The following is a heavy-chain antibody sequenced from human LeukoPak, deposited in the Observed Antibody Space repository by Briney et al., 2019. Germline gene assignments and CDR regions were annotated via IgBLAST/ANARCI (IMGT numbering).Heavy chain of an antibody. D-gene: IGHD3-22*01. V-gene: IGHV3-30*02. CDR3: AKAQYYDSSGNDY. Sequence: PGGSLRLSCAASGFTFSSYGMHWVRQAPGKGLEWVAFIRYDGSNKYYADSVKGRFTISRDNSKNTLYLQMNSQRAEDTAVYYCAKAQYYDSSGNDYWGQGTLVTVSS. CDR1: GFTFSSYG. J-gene: IGHJ4*02. CDR2: IRYDGSNK.